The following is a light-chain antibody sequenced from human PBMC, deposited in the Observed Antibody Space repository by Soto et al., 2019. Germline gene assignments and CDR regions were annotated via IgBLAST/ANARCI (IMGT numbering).Light chain of an antibody. J-gene: IGLJ1*01. CDR1: SSDVGGYNY. Sequence: QYALTQTRSVSGSPGQSVTISCTGTSSDVGGYNYVSWYQQHPGKAPKFMIYDVSKRPSGVPDRFSGSKSGNTASLTISGLLAEDEADYYCCSYAGSYKGYVFGSGTKLTVL. CDR2: DVS. V-gene: IGLV2-11*01. CDR3: CSYAGSYKGYV.